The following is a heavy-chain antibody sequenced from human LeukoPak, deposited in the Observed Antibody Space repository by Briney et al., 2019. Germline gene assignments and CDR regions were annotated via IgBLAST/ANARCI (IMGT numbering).Heavy chain of an antibody. J-gene: IGHJ4*02. CDR3: ARGRMPDYYDSSGYQRRFDY. Sequence: SETLSLTCTVSGGSISSYYWSWIRQPPGKGLEWIGYIYYSGSTNYNPSLKSRVTISVDTSKNQFSLKLSSVTAADTAVYYCARGRMPDYYDSSGYQRRFDYWGQGILVTVSS. V-gene: IGHV4-59*01. CDR1: GGSISSYY. CDR2: IYYSGST. D-gene: IGHD3-22*01.